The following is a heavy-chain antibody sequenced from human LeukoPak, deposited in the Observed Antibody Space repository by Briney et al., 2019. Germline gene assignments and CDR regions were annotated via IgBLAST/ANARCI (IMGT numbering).Heavy chain of an antibody. CDR3: ARGYYDSSGYYLIDY. CDR2: INSDGRST. Sequence: PGGSLRLSCAASGFTFSNYWMHWVRQAPGKELVWVSRINSDGRSTSYADSVKGRFTISRDNAKNTLYLQMNSLRAEDTAVYYCARGYYDSSGYYLIDYWGQGTLVTVSS. D-gene: IGHD3-22*01. CDR1: GFTFSNYW. J-gene: IGHJ4*02. V-gene: IGHV3-74*01.